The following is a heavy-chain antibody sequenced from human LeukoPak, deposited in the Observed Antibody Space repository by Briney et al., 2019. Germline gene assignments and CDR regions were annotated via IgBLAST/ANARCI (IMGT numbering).Heavy chain of an antibody. D-gene: IGHD3-3*01. CDR1: GGTFSSYA. CDR2: IIPIFGTA. V-gene: IGHV1-69*13. CDR3: ARDNTDFWSGYYMRI. J-gene: IGHJ3*02. Sequence: SVKVSXKASGGTFSSYAISWVRQAPGQGLEWMGGIIPIFGTANYAQKFQGRVTITADESTSTAYMELSSLRSEDTAVYYCARDNTDFWSGYYMRIWGQGTMVTVSS.